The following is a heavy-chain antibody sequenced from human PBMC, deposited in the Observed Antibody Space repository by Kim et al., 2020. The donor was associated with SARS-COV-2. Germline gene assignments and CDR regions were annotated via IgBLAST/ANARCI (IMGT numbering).Heavy chain of an antibody. CDR3: APCLILGIGGSCYYDP. Sequence: SETLSLTCAVYGGSFSGYYWSWIRQPPGKGLEWIGEINHSGSTNYNPSLKSRVTISVDTSKNQFSLKLSSVTAADTAVYYCAPCLILGIGGSCYYDPWGQATLVTVSS. D-gene: IGHD2-15*01. CDR1: GGSFSGYY. J-gene: IGHJ5*02. V-gene: IGHV4-34*01. CDR2: INHSGST.